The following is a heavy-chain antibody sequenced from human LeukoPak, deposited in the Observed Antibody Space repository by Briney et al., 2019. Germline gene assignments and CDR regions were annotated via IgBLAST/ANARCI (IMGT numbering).Heavy chain of an antibody. CDR1: GFTFSSYA. V-gene: IGHV3-30-3*01. CDR2: ISYDGSNK. J-gene: IGHJ5*02. Sequence: GGSLRLSCAASGFTFSSYAMHWVRQAPGKGLEWVAVISYDGSNKYYADSVKGRFTISRDNSKNTLYLQMNSLRAEDTAVYYCARGAGVLWFGDSNWFDPWGQGTLVTVSS. CDR3: ARGAGVLWFGDSNWFDP. D-gene: IGHD3-10*01.